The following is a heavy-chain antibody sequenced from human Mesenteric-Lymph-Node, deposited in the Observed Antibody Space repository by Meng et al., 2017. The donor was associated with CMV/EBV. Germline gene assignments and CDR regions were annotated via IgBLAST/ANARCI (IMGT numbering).Heavy chain of an antibody. CDR1: GFTFSSYA. CDR3: ARAVVPAAIDYYYGMDV. CDR2: ISYDGSNK. Sequence: GGSLRLSCAASGFTFSSYAMHWVRQAPGKGLEWVAVISYDGSNKYYADSVKGRFTISRDNSKNTLYLQMNSLRAEDTAVYYCARAVVPAAIDYYYGMDVWGQGTTVTVSS. V-gene: IGHV3-30*04. J-gene: IGHJ6*02. D-gene: IGHD2-2*02.